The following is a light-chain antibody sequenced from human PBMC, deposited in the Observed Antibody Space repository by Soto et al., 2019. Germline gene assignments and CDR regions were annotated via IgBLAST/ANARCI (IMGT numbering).Light chain of an antibody. V-gene: IGKV1-12*01. CDR1: QGIGVR. CDR2: SAS. CDR3: LQVNSFPRT. Sequence: IQMTQSPSTLSASIGDRVTITCRASQGIGVRLVWFQQKPGKAPQYLIQSASTLQSGVPSRFSGSGSGTEFILTINSLQPEDVAIYYCLQVNSFPRTFGQGTKVEIK. J-gene: IGKJ1*01.